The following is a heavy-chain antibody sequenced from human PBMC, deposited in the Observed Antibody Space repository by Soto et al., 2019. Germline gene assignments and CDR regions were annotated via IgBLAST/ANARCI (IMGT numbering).Heavy chain of an antibody. CDR2: ISGSGGST. Sequence: PGGSLRLSCAASGFTFSSYAMSWVRQAPGKGLEWVSAISGSGGSTYYADSVKGRFTISGDNSKNTLYLQMNSLRAEDTAVYYCAKDWGPGIPYGMDVWGQGTTVTVSS. D-gene: IGHD3-16*01. CDR3: AKDWGPGIPYGMDV. V-gene: IGHV3-23*01. J-gene: IGHJ6*02. CDR1: GFTFSSYA.